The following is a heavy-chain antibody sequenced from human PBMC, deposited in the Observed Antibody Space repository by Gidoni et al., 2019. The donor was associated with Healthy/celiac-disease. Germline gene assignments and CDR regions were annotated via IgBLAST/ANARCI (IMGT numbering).Heavy chain of an antibody. J-gene: IGHJ4*02. V-gene: IGHV3-23*01. CDR1: GFTFSSYA. D-gene: IGHD3-22*01. CDR2: ISGSGGST. CDR3: AKDLIYYDSSGWLFDY. Sequence: EVQLLESGGGLVQPGGSLRLSCAASGFTFSSYAMSWVRQAPGKGLEWGSAISGSGGSTYYADSVKGRFTISRDNSKNTLYLQMNSLRAEDTAVYYCAKDLIYYDSSGWLFDYWGQGTLVTVSS.